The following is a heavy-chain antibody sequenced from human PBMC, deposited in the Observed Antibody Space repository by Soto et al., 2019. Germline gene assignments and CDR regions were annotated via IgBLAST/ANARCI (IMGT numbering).Heavy chain of an antibody. CDR2: IYYSGSN. V-gene: IGHV4-31*03. D-gene: IGHD3-9*01. J-gene: IGHJ6*02. CDR1: VGSISSGGYY. CDR3: ARTPGKTYDILTGYYKSYYYYGMDV. Sequence: QVQLQESGTGLVKPSQTLSITCTVSVGSISSGGYYWRWIRQHPGNGLEWIGYIYYSGSNYYNPSLKSRVTMSADTSKNQFALKLSSVTAADTAVDYCARTPGKTYDILTGYYKSYYYYGMDVWGQGTTVTVSS.